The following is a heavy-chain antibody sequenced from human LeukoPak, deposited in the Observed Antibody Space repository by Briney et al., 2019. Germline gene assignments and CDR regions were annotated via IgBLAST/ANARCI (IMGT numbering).Heavy chain of an antibody. CDR2: ISNDGGGT. J-gene: IGHJ4*01. CDR3: AKGSSGYFFYL. D-gene: IGHD3-22*01. Sequence: GGSLRLSCTASGFIFNNYGLIWVRRAPGKGLEWVSAISNDGGGTNYADFVKGRFTISRDNSKNTLFLQMNSLRAEDTALYYCAKGSSGYFFYLWGQGTLVTVSS. V-gene: IGHV3-23*01. CDR1: GFIFNNYG.